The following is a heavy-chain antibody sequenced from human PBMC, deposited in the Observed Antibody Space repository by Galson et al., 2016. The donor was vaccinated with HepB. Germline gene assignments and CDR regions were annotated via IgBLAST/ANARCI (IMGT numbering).Heavy chain of an antibody. J-gene: IGHJ4*02. D-gene: IGHD1-7*01. CDR1: GFSLSTSGVG. CDR2: IYWDDDK. CDR3: AQVIMDVDWNYSVFDY. Sequence: PALVKPTQTLTLTCTFSGFSLSTSGVGVGWIRQPPGKALEWLALIYWDDDKRYSPSLKSRLTITKDTSKNQVVLTMTNMDLVDTPKYYCAQVIMDVDWNYSVFDYWRQGTLVTVSS. V-gene: IGHV2-5*02.